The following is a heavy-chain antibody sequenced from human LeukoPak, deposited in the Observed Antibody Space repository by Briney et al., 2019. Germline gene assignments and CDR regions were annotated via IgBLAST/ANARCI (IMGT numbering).Heavy chain of an antibody. CDR3: ATGGYYYDSSGLDY. J-gene: IGHJ4*02. V-gene: IGHV1-24*01. Sequence: ASVKVSCKVSGYTLTELSMHWVRQAPGKGLEWMGGFDPEDDETIYAQKFQGRVTMTEDTSTDTAYMELSSLRPEDTAVYYCATGGYYYDSSGLDYWGQGTLVTVSS. CDR1: GYTLTELS. D-gene: IGHD3-22*01. CDR2: FDPEDDET.